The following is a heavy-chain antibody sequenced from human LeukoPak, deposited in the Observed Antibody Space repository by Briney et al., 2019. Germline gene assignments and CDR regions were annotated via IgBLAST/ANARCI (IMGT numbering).Heavy chain of an antibody. D-gene: IGHD3-10*01. Sequence: GGSLRLSCAASGLTFSSYSMNWVRQAPGKGLEWVSYISSSSNTIYYADSVKGRFTISRDNAKNSLYLQMNSLRAEGTAVYYCARASYGSESPGPFYYGVDVWGQGTTVTVSS. CDR1: GLTFSSYS. J-gene: IGHJ6*02. CDR2: ISSSSNTI. CDR3: ARASYGSESPGPFYYGVDV. V-gene: IGHV3-48*01.